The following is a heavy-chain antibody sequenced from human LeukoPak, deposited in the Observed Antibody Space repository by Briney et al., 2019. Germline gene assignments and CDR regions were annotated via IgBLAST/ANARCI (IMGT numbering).Heavy chain of an antibody. CDR1: GGSISNYY. J-gene: IGHJ3*02. V-gene: IGHV4-59*01. CDR2: IYYSGST. CDR3: ARDFGGGSYYNDASDI. Sequence: SETLSLTCTVSGGSISNYYWNWIRQPPGKGLELIGYIYYSGSTNYNRSLKSRVTISVDTSKNQFSLKLSSVTAADTAVYYCARDFGGGSYYNDASDIWGQGTMVTVSS. D-gene: IGHD1-26*01.